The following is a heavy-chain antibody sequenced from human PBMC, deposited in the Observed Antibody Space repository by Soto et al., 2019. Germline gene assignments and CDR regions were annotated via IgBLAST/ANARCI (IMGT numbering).Heavy chain of an antibody. CDR3: ARQGYCSGGSCSAFYY. CDR1: SGSISSINW. V-gene: IGHV4-4*02. CDR2: IYHCGST. J-gene: IGHJ4*02. D-gene: IGHD2-15*01. Sequence: SETLSLTCAVPSGSISSINWWSWVRQPPGKGLEWIGEIYHCGSTNYNPSLKSRVTISVDKSKNQFSLKLSSVTAADTAVYYCARQGYCSGGSCSAFYYWGQGTLVTVSS.